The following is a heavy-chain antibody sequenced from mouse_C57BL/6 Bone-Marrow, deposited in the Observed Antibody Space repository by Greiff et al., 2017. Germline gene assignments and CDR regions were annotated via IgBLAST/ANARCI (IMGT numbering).Heavy chain of an antibody. Sequence: EVKLVESGGGLVKPGGSLKLSCAASGFTFSSYAMSWVRQTPEKRLEWVATISDGGSYTYYPDNVKGRFTISRDNAKNNLYLQMSHLKSEDTAMYYCARDSNWDAMDYWGQGTSVTVSS. CDR2: ISDGGSYT. CDR3: ARDSNWDAMDY. V-gene: IGHV5-4*01. CDR1: GFTFSSYA. D-gene: IGHD4-1*02. J-gene: IGHJ4*01.